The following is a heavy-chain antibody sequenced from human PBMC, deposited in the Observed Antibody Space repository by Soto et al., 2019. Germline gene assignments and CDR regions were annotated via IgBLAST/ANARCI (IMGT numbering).Heavy chain of an antibody. Sequence: EVQLLESGGGLVQPGGSLRLSCAASGFTFSSYAMSWVRQAPGKGLEWVSAISGSGGSTYYADSVKGRFTISRDNSKNTLYLQMNSLRAEDTAVYYGADVVGYDEYYFDYWGQGTLVTVSS. V-gene: IGHV3-23*01. CDR3: ADVVGYDEYYFDY. CDR1: GFTFSSYA. CDR2: ISGSGGST. J-gene: IGHJ4*02. D-gene: IGHD2-21*01.